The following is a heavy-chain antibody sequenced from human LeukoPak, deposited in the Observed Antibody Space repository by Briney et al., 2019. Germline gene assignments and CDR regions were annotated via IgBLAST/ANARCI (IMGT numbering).Heavy chain of an antibody. D-gene: IGHD3-10*02. V-gene: IGHV3-21*01. J-gene: IGHJ6*04. CDR2: ITRSSIYI. Sequence: KPGGSLRLSCAASGITGYSMHWVRQAPGKGLEWVSSITRSSIYIYYADSVKGRFTISRDNAKNSLYLQMNSLRAEDTAVYYCAELGITMIGGVWGKGTTVTISS. CDR1: GITGYS. CDR3: AELGITMIGGV.